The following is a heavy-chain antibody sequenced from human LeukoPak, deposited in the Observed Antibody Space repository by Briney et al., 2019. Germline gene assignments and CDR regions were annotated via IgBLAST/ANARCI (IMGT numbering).Heavy chain of an antibody. V-gene: IGHV4-39*01. CDR1: GGSVSSSSYY. CDR3: ASRIAAAGSVDY. D-gene: IGHD6-13*01. Sequence: SEPLSLTCKVSGGSVSSSSYYWGWIRQPPGKGLEWIGSIYYGGSTYYNPSLISRVTISVDTSKNQFSLKLSSVTAADTAVYYCASRIAAAGSVDYWGQGPLVTVSS. CDR2: IYYGGST. J-gene: IGHJ4*02.